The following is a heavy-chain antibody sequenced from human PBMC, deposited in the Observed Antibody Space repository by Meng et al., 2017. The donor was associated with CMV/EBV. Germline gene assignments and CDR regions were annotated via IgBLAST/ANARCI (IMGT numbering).Heavy chain of an antibody. J-gene: IGHJ4*02. V-gene: IGHV4-61*01. CDR2: IYYSGST. CDR3: ARTRDSSGYYIDY. Sequence: GSLRLSCTVSGGSVSSGSYYWSWIRQPPGKGLEWIGYIYYSGSTNYNPSLKSRVTISVDTSKNQFSLKLSSVTAADTAVYYCARTRDSSGYYIDYWGQGTLDTVSS. CDR1: GGSVSSGSYY. D-gene: IGHD3-22*01.